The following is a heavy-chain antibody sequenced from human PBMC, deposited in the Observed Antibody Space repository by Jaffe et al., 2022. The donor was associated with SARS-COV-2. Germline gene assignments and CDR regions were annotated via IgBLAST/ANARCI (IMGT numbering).Heavy chain of an antibody. Sequence: EVQLVESGGGLVQPGGSLRLSCAASGFTFSTYAMNWVRQAPGKGLEWLSYISSSSGTIYYADSVKGRFTVSRDNAKNSLYLQMNSLRAEDTAVYYCARDQGDCSSTSCYGYGVGAYFDYWGQGSLVTVSS. V-gene: IGHV3-48*01. CDR1: GFTFSTYA. CDR3: ARDQGDCSSTSCYGYGVGAYFDY. CDR2: ISSSSGTI. D-gene: IGHD2-2*01. J-gene: IGHJ4*02.